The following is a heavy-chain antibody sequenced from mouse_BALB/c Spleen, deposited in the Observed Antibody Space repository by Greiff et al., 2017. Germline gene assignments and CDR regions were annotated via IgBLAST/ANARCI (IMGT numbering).Heavy chain of an antibody. CDR3: ARWGITTYAMDY. CDR1: GYSITSDYA. Sequence: EVKLMESGPGLVKPSQSLSLTCTVTGYSITSDYAWNWIRQFPGNKLEWMGYISYSGSTSYNPSLKSRISITRDTSKNQFFLQLNSVTTEDTATYYCARWGITTYAMDYWGQGTSVTVSS. CDR2: ISYSGST. V-gene: IGHV3-2*02. J-gene: IGHJ4*01. D-gene: IGHD2-4*01.